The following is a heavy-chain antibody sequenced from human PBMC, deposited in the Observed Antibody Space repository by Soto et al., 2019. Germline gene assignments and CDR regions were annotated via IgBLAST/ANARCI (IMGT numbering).Heavy chain of an antibody. Sequence: GSLRLSCAASGFTFSNVWLSWVRQGPVKVLEWLGRLKSRTEAETRDCASPARGRFIISRDALKNMLYLHLNSLNSVATGLYYCFTVLPHSNSWFDSRGNGTPVTV. CDR1: GFTFSNVW. D-gene: IGHD2-21*01. CDR2: LKSRTEAETR. CDR3: FTVLPHSNSWFDS. V-gene: IGHV3-15*01. J-gene: IGHJ5*01.